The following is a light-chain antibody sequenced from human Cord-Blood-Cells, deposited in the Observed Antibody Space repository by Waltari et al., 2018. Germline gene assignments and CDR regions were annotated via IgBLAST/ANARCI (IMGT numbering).Light chain of an antibody. J-gene: IGLJ1*01. Sequence: QSALTQPASVSGSPDHSITLPCTRTSSDVGGYNYVSWYQQHPGKAPKLMIYDVSNRPSGVSNRFSGSKSGNTASLTISGLQAEDEADYYCSSYTSSSTLVFGTGTKVTVL. CDR1: SSDVGGYNY. CDR3: SSYTSSSTLV. CDR2: DVS. V-gene: IGLV2-14*01.